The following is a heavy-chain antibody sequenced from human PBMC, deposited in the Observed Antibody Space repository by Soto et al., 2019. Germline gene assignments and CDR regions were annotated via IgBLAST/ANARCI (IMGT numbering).Heavy chain of an antibody. D-gene: IGHD4-4*01. CDR3: ARDGPYSFFNPNAGNGVDS. CDR1: GGSVRSGSYY. J-gene: IGHJ4*02. CDR2: IYYSGTT. Sequence: QVQLQESGPGLVKPSETLSLTCTVAGGSVRSGSYYWSWIRQPPGKGLEGVGDIYYSGTTSYNPSLESRVTISVDTSKNLFSLKMSSVTAADTAVYYCARDGPYSFFNPNAGNGVDSWGQGTLLTVSS. V-gene: IGHV4-61*01.